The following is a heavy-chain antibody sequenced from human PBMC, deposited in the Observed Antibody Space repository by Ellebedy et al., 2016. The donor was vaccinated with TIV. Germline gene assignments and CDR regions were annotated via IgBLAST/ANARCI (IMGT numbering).Heavy chain of an antibody. V-gene: IGHV1-2*02. CDR3: ARMTEVTTS. D-gene: IGHD4-17*01. J-gene: IGHJ4*02. Sequence: ASVKVSCKASGYTFTDYYMHWVRQAPGQGLEWMGWIYPNSGGTIYAQKFQGRVTMTTDTSISTAYMELSRLRSDDTAVYYCARMTEVTTSWGQGTLVTVSS. CDR2: IYPNSGGT. CDR1: GYTFTDYY.